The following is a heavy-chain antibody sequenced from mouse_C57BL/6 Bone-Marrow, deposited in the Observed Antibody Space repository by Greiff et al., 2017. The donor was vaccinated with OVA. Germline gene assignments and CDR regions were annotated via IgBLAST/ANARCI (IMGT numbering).Heavy chain of an antibody. Sequence: LVESGAELVRPGASVTLSCKASGYTFTDYEMHWVKQTPVHGLEWIGAIDPETGGTAYNQKFKGKAILTADKSSSTAYMELRSLTSEDSAVYYCTRIYYGPYYWGQGTTLTVSS. CDR1: GYTFTDYE. CDR3: TRIYYGPYY. CDR2: IDPETGGT. J-gene: IGHJ2*01. D-gene: IGHD2-1*01. V-gene: IGHV1-15*01.